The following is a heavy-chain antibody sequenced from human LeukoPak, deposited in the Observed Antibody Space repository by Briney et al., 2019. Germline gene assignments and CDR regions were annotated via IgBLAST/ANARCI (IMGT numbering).Heavy chain of an antibody. Sequence: GGSLRLSCAASGFTFSSYAMHWVRRAPGKALEWVATISSDGGNRYYSDSVKGRFTISRDNSKNTLYLQMNSLRPEDTAVFHCARGRAVTGSNVIDYWGQGTLVTVSS. CDR3: ARGRAVTGSNVIDY. D-gene: IGHD6-19*01. J-gene: IGHJ4*02. CDR2: ISSDGGNR. CDR1: GFTFSSYA. V-gene: IGHV3-30-3*01.